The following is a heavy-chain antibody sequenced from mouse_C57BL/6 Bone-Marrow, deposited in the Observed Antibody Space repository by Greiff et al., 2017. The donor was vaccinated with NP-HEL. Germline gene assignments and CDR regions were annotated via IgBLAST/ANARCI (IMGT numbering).Heavy chain of an antibody. Sequence: VQLKESVAELVRPGASVKLSCTASGFNIKNTYMHWVKQRPEQGLEWIGRIDPANGNTKYAPKFQGKATITADTSSNTAYLQLSSLTSEDTAIYYCARGAYATVVAPEDYWGQGTSVTVSS. CDR3: ARGAYATVVAPEDY. V-gene: IGHV14-3*01. CDR1: GFNIKNTY. CDR2: IDPANGNT. J-gene: IGHJ4*01. D-gene: IGHD1-1*01.